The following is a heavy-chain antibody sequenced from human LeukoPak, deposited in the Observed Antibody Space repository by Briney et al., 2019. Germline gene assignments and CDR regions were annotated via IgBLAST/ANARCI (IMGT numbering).Heavy chain of an antibody. CDR3: ARALKMATTPFDS. CDR2: INHSGST. D-gene: IGHD5-24*01. CDR1: GGSFSGYY. J-gene: IGHJ4*02. V-gene: IGHV4-34*01. Sequence: TSETLSLTCAVYGGSFSGYYWSWIRQPPGKGLEGIGEINHSGSTNYNPSLKSRVTISVDTSKNQFSLKLSSVTAADTAVYYCARALKMATTPFDSWGQGTLVTVSS.